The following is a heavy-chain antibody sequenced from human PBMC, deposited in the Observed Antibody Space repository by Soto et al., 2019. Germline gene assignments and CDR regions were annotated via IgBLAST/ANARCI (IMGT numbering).Heavy chain of an antibody. D-gene: IGHD1-26*01. CDR2: IYDGGAI. V-gene: IGHV3-66*01. Sequence: EVHLEESGGGLVQPGGSLRLSCVASGFTVTNSYMSWVRKAPGKRLEWVSAIYDGGAIYYADSVKGRFTISRDKSNNTLYRQMNNVRAEDMAVYYCTRGQGWELPLGAFDIWGQGTMVTVSS. J-gene: IGHJ3*02. CDR3: TRGQGWELPLGAFDI. CDR1: GFTVTNSY.